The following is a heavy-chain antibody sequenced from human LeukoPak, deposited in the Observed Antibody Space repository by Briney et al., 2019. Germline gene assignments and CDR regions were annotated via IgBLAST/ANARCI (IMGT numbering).Heavy chain of an antibody. CDR3: AIDPNWGVNY. CDR2: IGISGGGI. Sequence: GGSLRLSCAASGFTFSYYTMYWVRQAPGKGLEWVSIIGISGGGIHYADSVKGRFTISRDNSKNTLYLQMNSLRAEDTAVYYCAIDPNWGVNYWGQGVLVTVSS. J-gene: IGHJ4*02. CDR1: GFTFSYYT. D-gene: IGHD7-27*01. V-gene: IGHV3-23*01.